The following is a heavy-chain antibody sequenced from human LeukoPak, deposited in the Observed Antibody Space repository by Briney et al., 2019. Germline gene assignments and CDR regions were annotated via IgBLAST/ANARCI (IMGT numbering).Heavy chain of an antibody. Sequence: SVKVSCKASGVTFSSHSISWVRQAPGQGLEWMGGSIPIFHTANYAQKFRGRVTITTDESTSTAYMELSSLRSEDMAVYYCARDAGRDGYNYWFFDLWGRGTLVTVSS. CDR3: ARDAGRDGYNYWFFDL. V-gene: IGHV1-69*05. D-gene: IGHD5-24*01. J-gene: IGHJ2*01. CDR1: GVTFSSHS. CDR2: SIPIFHTA.